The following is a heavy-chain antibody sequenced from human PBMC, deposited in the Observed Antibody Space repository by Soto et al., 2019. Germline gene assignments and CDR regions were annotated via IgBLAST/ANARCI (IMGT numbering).Heavy chain of an antibody. D-gene: IGHD3-9*01. CDR2: IKQDGSEK. CDR1: GFTFSSYW. Sequence: EVPLVESGGGLVQPGGSLRLSCAASGFTFSSYWMSWVRQAPGKGLEWVANIKQDGSEKYYVDSVKGRFTISRDNAKNSLYLQMNSLRAEDTAVYYCARMYYDILTGYSPYFDYWGQGTLVTVSS. CDR3: ARMYYDILTGYSPYFDY. V-gene: IGHV3-7*03. J-gene: IGHJ4*02.